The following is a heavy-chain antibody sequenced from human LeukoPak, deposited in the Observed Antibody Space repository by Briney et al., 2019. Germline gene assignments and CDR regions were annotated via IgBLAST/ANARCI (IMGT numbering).Heavy chain of an antibody. J-gene: IGHJ1*01. D-gene: IGHD5-12*01. CDR3: ARGKVATPTWHEY. V-gene: IGHV1-69*01. CDR2: FIPIFPAP. CDR1: GGSFSDYA. Sequence: GSSVKVSCKASGGSFSDYAISWVRQAPGQGLEWMGAFIPIFPAPNYSQKFQDRISITADASMGTAYMELHSLTSDDTAAYYCARGKVATPTWHEYWGQGTLVTVSS.